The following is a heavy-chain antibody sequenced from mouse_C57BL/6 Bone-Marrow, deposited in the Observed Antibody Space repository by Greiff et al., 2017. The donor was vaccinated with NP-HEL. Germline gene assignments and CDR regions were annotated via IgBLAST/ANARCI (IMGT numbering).Heavy chain of an antibody. CDR2: ISSGSSTI. CDR3: ARGGYDAMDY. Sequence: EVQVVESGGGLVKPGGYLKLSCAASGFTFSDYGMHWVRQAPEKGLEWVAYISSGSSTIYYADTVKGRFTISRDNAKNTLFLQMTSLRSEDTAMYYCARGGYDAMDYWGQGTSVSVSS. CDR1: GFTFSDYG. V-gene: IGHV5-17*01. J-gene: IGHJ4*01.